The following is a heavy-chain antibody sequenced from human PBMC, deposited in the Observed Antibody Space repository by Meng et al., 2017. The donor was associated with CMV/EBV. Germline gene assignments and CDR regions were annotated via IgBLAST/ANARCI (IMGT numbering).Heavy chain of an antibody. CDR2: INPNSGGT. J-gene: IGHJ4*02. D-gene: IGHD1-26*01. CDR1: GYTFTSYG. CDR3: ARTPSYSGSQRPFDY. Sequence: QVQRVQSGAEVKKPGASVKVSCKASGYTFTSYGISWVRQAPGQGLEWMGWINPNSGGTNYAQKFQGRVTMTRDTSISTAYMELSRLRSDDTAVYYCARTPSYSGSQRPFDYWGQGTLVTVSS. V-gene: IGHV1-2*02.